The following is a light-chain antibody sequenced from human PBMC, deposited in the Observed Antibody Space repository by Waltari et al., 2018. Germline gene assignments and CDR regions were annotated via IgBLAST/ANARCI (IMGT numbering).Light chain of an antibody. Sequence: QSALTQAASVSASPGQSITISCTGTSSDIGTYDYVSWFQQYPGRAPKLMIYDVRNRPLGVSHRFSGSKSGITASLRISGLLAEDEAYYYCSSYTSSTTWVFGGGTKLTVL. CDR1: SSDIGTYDY. CDR2: DVR. V-gene: IGLV2-14*01. J-gene: IGLJ3*02. CDR3: SSYTSSTTWV.